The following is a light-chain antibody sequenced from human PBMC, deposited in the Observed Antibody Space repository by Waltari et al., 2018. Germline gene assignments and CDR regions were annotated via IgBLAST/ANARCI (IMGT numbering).Light chain of an antibody. CDR2: DAT. CDR1: DIRSQS. CDR3: QVWDINNDQVV. J-gene: IGLJ2*01. Sequence: YVVTQPTSVSVAPGQPARITCGGNDIRSQSVHWYQQKPGQAPLLIVYDATDRPSGIPERFSGSNSGNAATLTISSVEAGDEADYYCQVWDINNDQVVFGGGTKVTVL. V-gene: IGLV3-21*02.